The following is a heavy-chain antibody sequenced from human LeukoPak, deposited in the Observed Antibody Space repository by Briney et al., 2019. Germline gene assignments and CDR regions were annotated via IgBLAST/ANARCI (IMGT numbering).Heavy chain of an antibody. V-gene: IGHV3-33*06. Sequence: QPGXSLRLSCAASGFTFSSYGMHWVRQAPGKGLEWGAVIWYDGSNKYYADSVKGRFTISRDNSKNTLYLQMNSLRAEDTAVYYCAKDSDLSSSTWFDPWGQGTLVTVSS. CDR2: IWYDGSNK. J-gene: IGHJ5*02. D-gene: IGHD6-6*01. CDR1: GFTFSSYG. CDR3: AKDSDLSSSTWFDP.